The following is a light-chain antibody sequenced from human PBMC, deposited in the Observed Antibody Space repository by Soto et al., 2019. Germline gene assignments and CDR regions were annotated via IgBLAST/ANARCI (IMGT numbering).Light chain of an antibody. Sequence: DIQMTQSPSTLSASVGDRVTITCRASQSISSWLAWYQQKPGKAPKLLIYDASSLESGVPSRFSGSGSGTEFTLTTSSLQPDDFATYYCQQYNSYSWKFGQGTKVDIK. CDR3: QQYNSYSWK. J-gene: IGKJ1*01. CDR1: QSISSW. V-gene: IGKV1-5*01. CDR2: DAS.